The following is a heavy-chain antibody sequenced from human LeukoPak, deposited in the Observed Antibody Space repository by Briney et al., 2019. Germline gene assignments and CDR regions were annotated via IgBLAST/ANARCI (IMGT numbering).Heavy chain of an antibody. CDR1: GSINGYY. J-gene: IGHJ4*02. CDR2: IYTSGST. Sequence: SGTLTLTCTVSGSINGYYWSWIRQPPGKDLHRIGYIYTSGSTNYNPALKSRVTISVDTSKNQFSLKLSSVTAADTAVYYCARLRKRITIFGVAGYFDYWGQGTLVTVSS. D-gene: IGHD3-3*01. CDR3: ARLRKRITIFGVAGYFDY. V-gene: IGHV4-4*09.